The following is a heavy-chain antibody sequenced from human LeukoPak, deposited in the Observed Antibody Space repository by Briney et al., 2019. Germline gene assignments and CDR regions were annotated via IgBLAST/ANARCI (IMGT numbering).Heavy chain of an antibody. J-gene: IGHJ4*02. CDR2: INAGNGNT. D-gene: IGHD3-22*01. Sequence: ASVKVSCKASGYTFTSYAVHWVRRAPGQRLEWTGWINAGNGNTKYSQEFQGRVTITRDTSASTAYMELSSLRSEDMAVYYCARAPYYYDGSGYSAPFDYWGQGTLVTVSS. V-gene: IGHV1-3*03. CDR3: ARAPYYYDGSGYSAPFDY. CDR1: GYTFTSYA.